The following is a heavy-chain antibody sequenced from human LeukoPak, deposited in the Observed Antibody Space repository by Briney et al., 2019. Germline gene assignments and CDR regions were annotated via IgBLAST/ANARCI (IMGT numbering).Heavy chain of an antibody. V-gene: IGHV1-69*06. Sequence: SVKVSCKASGYTFTSYYMHWVRQAPGQGLEWMGGIIPIFGTANYAQKFQGRVTITADKSTSTAYMELSSLRSEDTAVYYCARTVSEYYYDSSGYLDYWGQGTLVTVSS. CDR2: IIPIFGTA. CDR3: ARTVSEYYYDSSGYLDY. CDR1: GYTFTSYY. D-gene: IGHD3-22*01. J-gene: IGHJ4*02.